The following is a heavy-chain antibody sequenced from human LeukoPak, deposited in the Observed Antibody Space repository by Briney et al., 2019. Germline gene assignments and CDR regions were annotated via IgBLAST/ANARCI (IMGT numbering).Heavy chain of an antibody. D-gene: IGHD4-17*01. CDR2: IKSKTDGGTT. V-gene: IGHV3-15*01. CDR3: TTAKTVTTDY. J-gene: IGHJ4*02. Sequence: GGSLRLSCAASGFTFSNAWMTWVRQAPGKGLDWVGRIKSKTDGGTTDHAAPVKGRFTISRDDSKNTMYLQMNGLKTEDTAVYYCTTAKTVTTDYWGQGTLVTVSS. CDR1: GFTFSNAW.